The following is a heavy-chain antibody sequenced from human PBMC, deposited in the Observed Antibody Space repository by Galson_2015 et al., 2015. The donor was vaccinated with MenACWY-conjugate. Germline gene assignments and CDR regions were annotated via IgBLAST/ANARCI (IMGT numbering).Heavy chain of an antibody. CDR1: GYTSTFHD. J-gene: IGHJ4*02. V-gene: IGHV1-8*01. CDR2: MNPNSGNT. CDR3: ARLTGGRFDL. Sequence: SVKVSCKASGYTSTFHDMSWVRQAAGQGLEYLGWMNPNSGNTGYAQKFQGRVTMTRNTSISTAFLELSSLNSEDTAVYFCARLTGGRFDLWGQGTLVTVSS. D-gene: IGHD7-27*01.